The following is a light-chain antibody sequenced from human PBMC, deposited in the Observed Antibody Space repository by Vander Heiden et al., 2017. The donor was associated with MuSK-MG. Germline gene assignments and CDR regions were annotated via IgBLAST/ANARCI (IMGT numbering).Light chain of an antibody. CDR1: QSISGF. J-gene: IGKJ2*01. Sequence: DIQMTQPPSSLSASVGDRVTITCRASQSISGFLNWYQQKPGKVPKLLIYAASNLQSGVASRFSGSGYGTDFTLTISSLQPEDFATYYCQQSDNSPMYTFGQGTKLEI. CDR3: QQSDNSPMYT. V-gene: IGKV1-39*01. CDR2: AAS.